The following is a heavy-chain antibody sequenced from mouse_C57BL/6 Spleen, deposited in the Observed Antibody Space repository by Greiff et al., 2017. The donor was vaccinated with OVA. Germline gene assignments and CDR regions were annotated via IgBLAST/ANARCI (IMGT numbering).Heavy chain of an antibody. Sequence: VQLKESGPELVKPGASVKIPCKASGSTFTDYNMDWVKQSHGKSLEWIGDINPNNGGTIYNQKFKGKATLTVDKSSSTAYMELRSLTSEDTAVYYCARSTYSYAMDYWGQGTSVTVSS. D-gene: IGHD2-10*01. CDR1: GSTFTDYN. CDR3: ARSTYSYAMDY. V-gene: IGHV1-18*01. CDR2: INPNNGGT. J-gene: IGHJ4*01.